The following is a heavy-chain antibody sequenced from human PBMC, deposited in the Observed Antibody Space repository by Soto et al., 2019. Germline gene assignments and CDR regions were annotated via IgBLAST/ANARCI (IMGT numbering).Heavy chain of an antibody. D-gene: IGHD4-17*01. J-gene: IGHJ4*02. CDR2: IIPIFSTT. Sequence: SVKVSCKASGGTFTSNVISWVRQAPGQGLEWMGGIIPIFSTTNYAQKFQGRLTITADESTSTAYMELSSLRSEDTAVYYCARDTDLTLVTTLDYWGQGTPVTVSS. CDR3: ARDTDLTLVTTLDY. CDR1: GGTFTSNV. V-gene: IGHV1-69*13.